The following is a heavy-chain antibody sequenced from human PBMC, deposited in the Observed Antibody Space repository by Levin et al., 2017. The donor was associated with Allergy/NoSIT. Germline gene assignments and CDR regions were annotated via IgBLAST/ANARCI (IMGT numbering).Heavy chain of an antibody. Sequence: SQTLSLTCTVSGGSISSSSYYWGWIRQPPGKGLEWIGSIYYSGSTYYNPSLKSRVTISVDTSKNQFSLKLSSVTAADTAVYYCARVLRGNQGVYYYYYYMDVWGKGTTVTVSS. V-gene: IGHV4-39*01. J-gene: IGHJ6*03. CDR1: GGSISSSSYY. D-gene: IGHD3-10*01. CDR2: IYYSGST. CDR3: ARVLRGNQGVYYYYYYMDV.